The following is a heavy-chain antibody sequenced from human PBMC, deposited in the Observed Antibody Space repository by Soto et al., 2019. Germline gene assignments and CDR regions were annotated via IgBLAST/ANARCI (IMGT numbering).Heavy chain of an antibody. CDR1: GFTFRTYD. Sequence: PGGSLRLSCAVSGFTFRTYDMHWVRQAPGKGLEWVAVVSYDATYENYADSVKGRFTVSRDSSKNTLYLQMNSLRAEDTAVYYCAKVSISKSSAVTFDSWGRGTLVTVSS. V-gene: IGHV3-30*18. CDR3: AKVSISKSSAVTFDS. CDR2: VSYDATYE. J-gene: IGHJ4*02. D-gene: IGHD2-15*01.